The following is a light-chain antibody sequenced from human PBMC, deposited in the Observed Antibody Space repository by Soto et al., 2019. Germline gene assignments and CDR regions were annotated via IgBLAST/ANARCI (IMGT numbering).Light chain of an antibody. V-gene: IGKV3-20*01. CDR1: QSVSSSY. J-gene: IGKJ4*01. Sequence: EIVLTQSPGTLSLSPGERATLSCRASQSVSSSYLAWYQQKPGQAPRLLIYGASSRATGIPDRFSGSGSGTDFTLTISRLEPEEFAVYYCQQYCSSPRVTFGGGTKVEIK. CDR2: GAS. CDR3: QQYCSSPRVT.